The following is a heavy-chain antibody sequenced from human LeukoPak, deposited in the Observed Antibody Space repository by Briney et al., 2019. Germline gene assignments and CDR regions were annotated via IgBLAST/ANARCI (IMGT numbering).Heavy chain of an antibody. D-gene: IGHD6-13*01. J-gene: IGHJ6*02. CDR3: ARSQSSGKTAAGDAYYFYHGMDV. V-gene: IGHV4-59*01. CDR1: GGSIRNYY. CDR2: RYYSGST. Sequence: PSETLSLTCTVSGGSIRNYYWTWIRQPPGKGLEWIGYRYYSGSTNYSPSLQSRVSISIDTSKNQFSLNLSSVTAADTALYYCARSQSSGKTAAGDAYYFYHGMDVWGLGTTVTVS.